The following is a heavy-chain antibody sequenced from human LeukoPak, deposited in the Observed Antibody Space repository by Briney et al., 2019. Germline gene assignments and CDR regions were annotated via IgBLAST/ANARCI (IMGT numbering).Heavy chain of an antibody. J-gene: IGHJ6*02. CDR3: ARQYCSSTSCYYYYGMDV. CDR1: GGSISSYY. CDR2: IYYSGST. V-gene: IGHV4-59*08. Sequence: KTSETLSLTCTVSGGSISSYYWSWIRQPPGKGLEWIGYIYYSGSTNYNPSLKSRVTISVDTPKNQFSLKLSSVTAADTAVYYCARQYCSSTSCYYYYGMDVWGQGTTVTVSS. D-gene: IGHD2-2*01.